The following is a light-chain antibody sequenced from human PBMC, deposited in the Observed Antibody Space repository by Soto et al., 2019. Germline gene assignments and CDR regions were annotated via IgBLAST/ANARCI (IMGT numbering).Light chain of an antibody. CDR3: HQAYSAPWT. Sequence: DIQVTQSPSSLSASVGDRVTITCRASQSISNYLNWFQQKPMKAPKLLIYAASSLQGGVSSRFSGSGSGTDFTLTITTLKPEDVATYYCHQAYSAPWTFGPGTRVEIK. CDR2: AAS. J-gene: IGKJ1*01. CDR1: QSISNY. V-gene: IGKV1-39*01.